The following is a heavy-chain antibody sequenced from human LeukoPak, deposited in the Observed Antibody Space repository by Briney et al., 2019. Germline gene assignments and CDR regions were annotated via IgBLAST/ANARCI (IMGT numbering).Heavy chain of an antibody. V-gene: IGHV4-30-4*08. CDR2: IYDSGST. CDR1: GGSISSYY. D-gene: IGHD2-15*01. CDR3: ARDCSGGSCYGAFDI. Sequence: SKTLSLTCTVSGGSISSYYWSWIRQPPGKGLEWIGYIYDSGSTYYNPSLKSRITISVDTSENRFSLKLSSVTATDTAVYYCARDCSGGSCYGAFDIWGQGTMVTVSS. J-gene: IGHJ3*02.